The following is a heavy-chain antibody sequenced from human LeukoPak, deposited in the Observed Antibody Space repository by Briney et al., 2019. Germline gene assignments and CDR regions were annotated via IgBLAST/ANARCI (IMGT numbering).Heavy chain of an antibody. CDR1: GASIKSYY. Sequence: PSETLSLTCTVSGASIKSYYWSWIRQPPGKGLEWVGYIFDSGTTNYNPSLKSRVTISVDTSKNQFSLKLSSVTAADTAVYYCSVRLGDRSTSFDPWGQGTLVTVSP. CDR3: SVRLGDRSTSFDP. CDR2: IFDSGTT. D-gene: IGHD3-16*01. J-gene: IGHJ5*02. V-gene: IGHV4-59*08.